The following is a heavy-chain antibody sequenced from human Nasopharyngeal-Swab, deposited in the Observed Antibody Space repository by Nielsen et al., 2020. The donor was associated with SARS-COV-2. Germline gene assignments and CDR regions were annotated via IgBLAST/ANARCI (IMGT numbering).Heavy chain of an antibody. J-gene: IGHJ4*02. CDR2: INQAGSVQ. CDR3: VRNGGALDF. V-gene: IGHV3-7*01. Sequence: SCAASGFTFTNHWMSWVRQAPGKGLEWLANINQAGSVQKYVDSVKGRFFISRDNTEKTLFLQMNSLTVGDTAVYYCVRNGGALDFWGQGTMVTVSS. CDR1: GFTFTNHW. D-gene: IGHD1-26*01.